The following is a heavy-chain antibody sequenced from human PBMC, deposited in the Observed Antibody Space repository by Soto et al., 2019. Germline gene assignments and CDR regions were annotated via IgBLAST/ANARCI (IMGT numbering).Heavy chain of an antibody. CDR3: ARNTPGYYHYDY. CDR1: GYTFTTYA. J-gene: IGHJ4*02. D-gene: IGHD3-22*01. V-gene: IGHV1-3*01. Sequence: QVHIVQSGAEVKKPGASVKISCQASGYTFTTYAIHWVRQDPGQRLEWMGWIYPGNGDTEYSQRFHDRVTFTRDPSASTAYMELRSLTSEDTAMYHCARNTPGYYHYDYWGQGTRLTVSS. CDR2: IYPGNGDT.